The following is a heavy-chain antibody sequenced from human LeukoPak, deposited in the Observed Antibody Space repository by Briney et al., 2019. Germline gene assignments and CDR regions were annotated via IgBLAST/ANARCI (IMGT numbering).Heavy chain of an antibody. CDR3: ARALKHYDLLTGYPTYYYGMDV. V-gene: IGHV4-59*01. CDR2: IYTSGST. J-gene: IGHJ6*02. D-gene: IGHD3-9*01. CDR1: GGSISSYY. Sequence: SETLSLTCTVSGGSISSYYWSWIRQPPGKGLECIGYIYTSGSTNYNPSLKSRVSISIDTSKNQFSLKLTSVTAADTAVYYCARALKHYDLLTGYPTYYYGMDVWGQGTTVTVSS.